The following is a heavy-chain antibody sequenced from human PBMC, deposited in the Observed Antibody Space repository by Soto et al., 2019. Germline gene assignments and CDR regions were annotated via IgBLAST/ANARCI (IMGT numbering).Heavy chain of an antibody. D-gene: IGHD3-10*01. V-gene: IGHV4-34*01. Sequence: QVQLEQWGAGLLKPSETLSLTCAVYGGSFSRYYWSWVRQSPGKGLAWIWEINHSGSTSYNPALKSRVTRSEDTSKKPFYLKLTSVNAADTAVYSCARREPMVRGAPWFRRRASSDGFAIGGQGTMVIVSS. CDR3: ARREPMVRGAPWFRRRASSDGFAI. CDR1: GGSFSRYY. CDR2: INHSGST. J-gene: IGHJ3*02.